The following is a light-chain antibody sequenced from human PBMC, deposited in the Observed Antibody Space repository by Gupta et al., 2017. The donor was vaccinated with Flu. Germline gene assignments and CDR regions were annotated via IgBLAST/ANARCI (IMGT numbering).Light chain of an antibody. CDR3: QQYYSTPTWT. CDR1: QSVLYSSNNKNY. J-gene: IGKJ1*01. CDR2: WAS. V-gene: IGKV4-1*01. Sequence: DIVMTQSPDSLAVSLGERATINCQSSQSVLYSSNNKNYLAWYQQKPGQSPKLLIYWASTRESGVPDRCSGGGSGTDFTLTISSLQAEDVSVYYCQQYYSTPTWTFGQGTKVEIK.